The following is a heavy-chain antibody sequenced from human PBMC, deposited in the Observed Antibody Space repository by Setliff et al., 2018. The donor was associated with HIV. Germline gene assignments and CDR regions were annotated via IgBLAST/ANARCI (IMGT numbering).Heavy chain of an antibody. CDR3: VGPFGYNGFYI. D-gene: IGHD6-25*01. V-gene: IGHV3-74*01. J-gene: IGHJ3*02. CDR2: INNDGSST. Sequence: GGSLRLSCEASGFTVSSYWMHWVRQAPGKGLVWVSRINNDGSSTTYADSVKGRFTISKDIAKDTLNLQMNSLRAEDTAIYYCVGPFGYNGFYIWGQGTMVTVSS. CDR1: GFTVSSYW.